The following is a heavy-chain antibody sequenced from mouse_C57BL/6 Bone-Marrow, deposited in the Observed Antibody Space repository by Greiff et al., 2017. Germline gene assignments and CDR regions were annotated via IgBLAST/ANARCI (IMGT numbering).Heavy chain of an antibody. D-gene: IGHD1-1*01. V-gene: IGHV14-4*01. CDR3: TTYYYGSSGWYFDV. CDR2: IDPENGDT. J-gene: IGHJ1*03. Sequence: EVKVVESGAELVRPGASVKLSCTASGFNIKDDYMHWVKQRPEQGLEWIGWIDPENGDTEYASKFQGKATITADTSSNTAYLQLSSLTSEDTAVYYCTTYYYGSSGWYFDVWGTGTTVTVSS. CDR1: GFNIKDDY.